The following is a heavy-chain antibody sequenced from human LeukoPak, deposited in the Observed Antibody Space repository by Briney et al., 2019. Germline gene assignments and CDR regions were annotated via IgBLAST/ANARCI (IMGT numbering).Heavy chain of an antibody. CDR1: GYTFNDSY. Sequence: ASVKVSCKASGYTFNDSYMHWVRQAPGQGLEWMGWIDPDSGGTNYAQKFQGRVTMTRDTSISTAYMELSRLSSDDTAEYYCARGNYYGSGPLFDAWGQGTLVTVSS. CDR3: ARGNYYGSGPLFDA. CDR2: IDPDSGGT. V-gene: IGHV1-2*02. D-gene: IGHD3-10*01. J-gene: IGHJ5*02.